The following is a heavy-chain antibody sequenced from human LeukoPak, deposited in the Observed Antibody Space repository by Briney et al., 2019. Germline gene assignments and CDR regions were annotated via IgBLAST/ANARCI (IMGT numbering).Heavy chain of an antibody. J-gene: IGHJ4*02. CDR2: FDYGGYT. CDR1: GGSISNYY. Sequence: SETLSLTCTVSGGSISNYYWSWIRQPPGKGLEWIGFFDYGGYTNYSPSLKSRVTISVDTSKNQFSLKLSSVTAADTAVYYCARTSSGWAPFWYWGQGTLVTVSS. D-gene: IGHD6-19*01. V-gene: IGHV4-59*12. CDR3: ARTSSGWAPFWY.